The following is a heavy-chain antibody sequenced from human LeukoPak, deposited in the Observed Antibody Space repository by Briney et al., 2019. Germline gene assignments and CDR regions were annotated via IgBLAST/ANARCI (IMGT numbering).Heavy chain of an antibody. J-gene: IGHJ4*02. D-gene: IGHD3-22*01. CDR3: ARDRGYYDSSGYDY. Sequence: GASVKVSCKASGYTFTGYYMHWVRQAPGQGLEWMGRINPNSGGTNYAQKFRSRVTMTRDTSISTAYMELSRLRSDDTAVYYCARDRGYYDSSGYDYWGQGTLVTVSS. CDR1: GYTFTGYY. V-gene: IGHV1-2*06. CDR2: INPNSGGT.